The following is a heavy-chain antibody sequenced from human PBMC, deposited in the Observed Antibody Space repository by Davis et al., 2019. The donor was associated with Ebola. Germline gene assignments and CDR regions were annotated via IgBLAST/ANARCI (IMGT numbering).Heavy chain of an antibody. J-gene: IGHJ3*02. D-gene: IGHD3-10*01. CDR1: GFTFSGSA. CDR2: IKREADSYVT. CDR3: VRLLAGPDAFDI. Sequence: PGGSLRLSCSASGFTFSGSAMHWVRQASGRGLEWVGRIKREADSYVTAYAASVKCRFTVSRDDSKNTAYLEMNSLKIEDTAGYYCVRLLAGPDAFDIWGQGTLVTVSS. V-gene: IGHV3-73*01.